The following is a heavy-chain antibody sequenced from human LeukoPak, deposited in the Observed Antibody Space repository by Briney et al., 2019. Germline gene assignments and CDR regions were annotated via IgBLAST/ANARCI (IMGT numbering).Heavy chain of an antibody. Sequence: GGPLRLSCAASGFTFSSYWMSWVRQAPGKGLEWVANIKQDGSEKYYVDSVKGRFTITRDNAKNSLYLQMNSLGAEDTAVYYCARERFYSMDVWGQGTTVTVSS. D-gene: IGHD4-17*01. CDR2: IKQDGSEK. V-gene: IGHV3-7*01. CDR3: ARERFYSMDV. CDR1: GFTFSSYW. J-gene: IGHJ6*02.